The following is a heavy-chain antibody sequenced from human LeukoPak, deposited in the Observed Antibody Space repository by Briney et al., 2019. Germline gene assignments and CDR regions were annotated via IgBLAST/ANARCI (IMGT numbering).Heavy chain of an antibody. J-gene: IGHJ4*02. D-gene: IGHD3-22*01. CDR3: SGAQYYYDSRGLHW. V-gene: IGHV3-15*01. CDR1: GFTFSNAW. Sequence: PGGSLSLSCAPSGFTFSNAWMSWVRPPPGRGLEWVGRIISKTDGGTTDYAAPVKGIFTISREASKNTLYLQMNSLKTEGTAVYYCSGAQYYYDSRGLHWWGQGTLVTVSS. CDR2: IISKTDGGTT.